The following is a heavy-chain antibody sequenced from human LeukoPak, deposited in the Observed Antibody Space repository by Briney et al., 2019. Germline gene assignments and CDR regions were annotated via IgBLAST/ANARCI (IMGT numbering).Heavy chain of an antibody. D-gene: IGHD6-19*01. J-gene: IGHJ5*02. V-gene: IGHV4-39*07. CDR1: GTSMNSITYY. Sequence: PSETLSLTCTVSGTSMNSITYYWAWIRQPPGKGLEWLGSIYYSGTTFYNPSLKSRVTFSIDTSSNQFSLTLTSVTAADTAVYYCARADNSGWYFSGWFDPWGQGTLVTVSS. CDR2: IYYSGTT. CDR3: ARADNSGWYFSGWFDP.